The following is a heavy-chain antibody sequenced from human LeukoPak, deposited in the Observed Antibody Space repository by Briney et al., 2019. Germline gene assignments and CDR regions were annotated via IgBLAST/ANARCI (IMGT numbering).Heavy chain of an antibody. J-gene: IGHJ5*02. CDR1: IRGYY. V-gene: IGHV4-59*08. CDR2: IHYSGTT. Sequence: ETLSPTCSVSIRGYYWSWVRQPPGKGLEWIGSIHYSGTTHYNPSVKGRVTISVDTSKNQLSLQLTSVTAADTAIYYCARHIDTAYYWLDPWGQGALVTVSS. D-gene: IGHD2-15*01. CDR3: ARHIDTAYYWLDP.